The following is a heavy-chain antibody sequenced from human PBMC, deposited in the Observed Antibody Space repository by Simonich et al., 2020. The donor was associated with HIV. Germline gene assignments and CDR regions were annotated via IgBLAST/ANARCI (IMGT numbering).Heavy chain of an antibody. CDR3: ARGFYQRLYYFDY. V-gene: IGHV4-34*01. CDR2: IYHSGST. D-gene: IGHD2-2*01. Sequence: QVQLQQWGAGLLKPSETLSLNCAVYGGSFSGYYWSWMRQPPGNGLEWIVEIYHSGSTNYNPSLKSRVTISVDTSKNQFSLKLSSVTAADTAVYYCARGFYQRLYYFDYWGQGTLVTVSS. CDR1: GGSFSGYY. J-gene: IGHJ4*02.